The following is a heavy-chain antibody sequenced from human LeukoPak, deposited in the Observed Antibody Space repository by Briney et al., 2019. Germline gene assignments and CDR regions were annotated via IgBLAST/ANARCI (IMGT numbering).Heavy chain of an antibody. CDR2: ISSSSSYI. CDR3: ARDTGSGSFSIDY. J-gene: IGHJ4*02. Sequence: MTGGSLRLSCAASGFTFSSYSMNWVRQAPGKGLEWVSSISSSSSYIYYADSVKGRFTISRDNAKNSLYLQMSSLRAEDTAVYYCARDTGSGSFSIDYWGQGTLVTVSS. D-gene: IGHD3-10*01. CDR1: GFTFSSYS. V-gene: IGHV3-21*01.